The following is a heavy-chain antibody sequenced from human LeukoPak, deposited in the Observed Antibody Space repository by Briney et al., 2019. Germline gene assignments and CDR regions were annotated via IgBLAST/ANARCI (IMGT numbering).Heavy chain of an antibody. J-gene: IGHJ4*02. Sequence: SGGSLRLSCVASGFTFSDYWMSWVRQAPGKGLEWVANIKQDGSEKNYMDSVKGRFTISRDNAKNSLRLQMNSLRAEDTAVYYCARDFRGTFDYWGQGTLVAVSS. CDR2: IKQDGSEK. CDR3: ARDFRGTFDY. CDR1: GFTFSDYW. V-gene: IGHV3-7*01. D-gene: IGHD3-10*01.